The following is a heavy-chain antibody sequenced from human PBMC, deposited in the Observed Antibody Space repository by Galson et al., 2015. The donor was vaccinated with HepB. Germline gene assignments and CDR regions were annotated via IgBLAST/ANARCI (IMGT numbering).Heavy chain of an antibody. CDR1: GFTFSSYS. CDR2: ISSSSSYI. V-gene: IGHV3-21*01. CDR3: AKRYGAAAGSFDY. J-gene: IGHJ4*02. Sequence: SLRLSCAASGFTFSSYSMNWARQAPGKGLEWVSSISSSSSYIYYADSVKGRFTISRDNAKNSLYLQMNSLRAEDTAVYHCAKRYGAAAGSFDYWGQGTLVTVSS. D-gene: IGHD6-13*01.